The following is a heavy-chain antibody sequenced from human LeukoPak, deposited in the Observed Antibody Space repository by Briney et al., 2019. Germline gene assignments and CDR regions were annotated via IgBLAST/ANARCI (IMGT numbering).Heavy chain of an antibody. CDR2: IYYSGST. CDR3: ARDVVHYGSGSYYYAGSSNYYYYYMDV. Sequence: SETLSLTCAVSGGSISSGGYSWSWIRQPPGKGLEWIGYIYYSGSTYYNPSLKSRVTISVDTSKNQFSLKLSSVTAADTAVYYCARDVVHYGSGSYYYAGSSNYYYYYMDVWGKGTTVTVSS. CDR1: GGSISSGGYS. D-gene: IGHD3-10*01. J-gene: IGHJ6*03. V-gene: IGHV4-30-4*07.